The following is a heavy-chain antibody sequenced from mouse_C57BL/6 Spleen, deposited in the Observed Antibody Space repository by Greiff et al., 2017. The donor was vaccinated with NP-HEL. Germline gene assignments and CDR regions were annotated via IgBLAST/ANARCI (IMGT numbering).Heavy chain of an antibody. CDR2: IYPGSGNT. CDR1: GYSFTSYY. CDR3: ARGNYSNYGGFAY. Sequence: QVQLQQSGPELVKPGASVKISCKASGYSFTSYYIHWVKQRPGQGLEWIGWIYPGSGNTKYNEKFKGKATLTADTSSSTAYMQLSSLASEDSAVYYCARGNYSNYGGFAYWGQGTLVTVSA. J-gene: IGHJ3*01. V-gene: IGHV1-66*01. D-gene: IGHD2-5*01.